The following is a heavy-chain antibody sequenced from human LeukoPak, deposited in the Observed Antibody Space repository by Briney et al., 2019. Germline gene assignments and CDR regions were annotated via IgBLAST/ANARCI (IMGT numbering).Heavy chain of an antibody. CDR3: ARVSAIAAPDY. Sequence: GGSLRLSCATSGFTFSSYSMNWVRQAPGKGLEWVSSISSSSSYIYYADSVKGRFTISRDNAKNSLYLQMNSLRAEDTAVYYCARVSAIAAPDYWGQGTLVTVSS. CDR1: GFTFSSYS. D-gene: IGHD6-13*01. J-gene: IGHJ4*02. V-gene: IGHV3-21*01. CDR2: ISSSSSYI.